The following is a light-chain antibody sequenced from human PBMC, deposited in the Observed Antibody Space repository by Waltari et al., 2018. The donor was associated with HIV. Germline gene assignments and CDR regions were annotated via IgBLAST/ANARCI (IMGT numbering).Light chain of an antibody. CDR3: QQYGSSPPT. V-gene: IGKV3-20*01. Sequence: EIVLTQSPGTLSVSPGERATLSCRASQSVRSTSLAWYQQKPGQAPRLLIYGASSRATGIPDRFSGSGSGTDFTLTISRLEPEDFAVYYCQQYGSSPPTFGQGTKVEIK. J-gene: IGKJ1*01. CDR2: GAS. CDR1: QSVRSTS.